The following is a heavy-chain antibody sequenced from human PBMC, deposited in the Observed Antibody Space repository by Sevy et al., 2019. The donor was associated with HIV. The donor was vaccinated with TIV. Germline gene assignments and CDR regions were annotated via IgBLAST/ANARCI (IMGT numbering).Heavy chain of an antibody. CDR2: IFSGGST. CDR3: ARGMILEGSWCGMDV. J-gene: IGHJ6*02. Sequence: GGSLRLSCAVSGFTVSSNYMTWVRQAPGKGLEWVSVIFSGGSTYYADSVKGRFTISRDNSRNTLSLQMNSRRAEDTAVYYCARGMILEGSWCGMDVWGQGTTVTVSS. V-gene: IGHV3-53*01. CDR1: GFTVSSNY. D-gene: IGHD3-3*01.